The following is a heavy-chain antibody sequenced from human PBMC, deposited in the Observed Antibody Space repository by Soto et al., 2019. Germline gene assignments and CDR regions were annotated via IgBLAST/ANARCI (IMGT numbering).Heavy chain of an antibody. CDR2: INPNSGAT. CDR1: GYRFSGYY. D-gene: IGHD1-26*01. CDR3: ARELGIGAAGCFDT. V-gene: IGHV1-2*02. Sequence: SVKVSCKSSGYRFSGYYIHWVRQAPGQGLEWLGWINPNSGATDSAQKFQGRVTMTWDTSITSAYMELSSLTSDDTAVYFCARELGIGAAGCFDTWGQGTLVTVSS. J-gene: IGHJ4*02.